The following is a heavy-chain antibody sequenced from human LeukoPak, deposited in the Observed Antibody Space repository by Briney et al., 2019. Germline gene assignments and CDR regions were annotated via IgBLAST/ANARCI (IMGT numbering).Heavy chain of an antibody. D-gene: IGHD3-3*01. CDR2: IWYDGSNK. V-gene: IGHV3-33*01. CDR3: ARDRVIFGVVNTYYFDY. J-gene: IGHJ4*02. CDR1: GFTFSSYG. Sequence: GGSLRLSCAASGFTFSSYGMHWVRQAPGKGLEWVAVIWYDGSNKYYADSVKGRFTISRDNSKNTLYLQMNSLRAEDTAVYYCARDRVIFGVVNTYYFDYWAREPWSPSPQ.